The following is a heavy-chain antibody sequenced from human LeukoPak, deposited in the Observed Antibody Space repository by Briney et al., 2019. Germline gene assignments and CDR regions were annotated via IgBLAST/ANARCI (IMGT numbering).Heavy chain of an antibody. J-gene: IGHJ4*02. CDR1: GYTFTSYA. V-gene: IGHV1-3*01. Sequence: ASVTVSCKASGYTFTSYAMHWVRQAPGQRLEGMGWTNAGNGNTKYSQQFQGRVTITRDKSASTAYMEMSSLRSEGTAVYYCARGHRSGWPRDWGQGTLVTVS. CDR3: ARGHRSGWPRD. D-gene: IGHD6-19*01. CDR2: TNAGNGNT.